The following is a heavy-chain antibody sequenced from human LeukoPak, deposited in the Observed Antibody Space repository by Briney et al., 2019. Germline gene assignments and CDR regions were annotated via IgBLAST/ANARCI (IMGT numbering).Heavy chain of an antibody. V-gene: IGHV3-21*01. CDR3: ARDQDGSGSYYDY. CDR2: VSSSSSFI. CDR1: GFTFSSYS. D-gene: IGHD3-10*01. Sequence: GGSLRLSCAASGFTFSSYSINWVRQAPGKGLEWVSCVSSSSSFIYYADSVKGRFTISRDNAKNSLYLQMNSLRAEDTAVYYCARDQDGSGSYYDYWGQGTLVTVSS. J-gene: IGHJ4*02.